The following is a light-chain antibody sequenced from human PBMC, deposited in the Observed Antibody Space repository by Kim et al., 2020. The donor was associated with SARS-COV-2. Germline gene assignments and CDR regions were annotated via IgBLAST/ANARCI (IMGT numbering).Light chain of an antibody. CDR2: DVS. J-gene: IGLJ2*01. CDR3: GSYTSSHTMV. Sequence: QSALTQPASVSGSPGQSITISCTGTSSDVGGYDYVSWYQQHPGKAPKLMIYDVSNRPSGVSNRFSGSKSVNTASLTISGLQAEDEADYYCGSYTSSHTMVFGGGTQLTVL. V-gene: IGLV2-14*03. CDR1: SSDVGGYDY.